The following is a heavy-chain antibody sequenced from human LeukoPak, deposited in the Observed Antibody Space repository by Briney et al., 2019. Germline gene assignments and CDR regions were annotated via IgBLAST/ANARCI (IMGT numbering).Heavy chain of an antibody. CDR1: GGSISSSSYY. CDR2: MYYSGST. Sequence: PSETLSLTCTVSGGSISSSSYYWGWIRQPPGKGLEWIGSMYYSGSTNYNPSLKSRVTISVDTSKNQFSLKLNSVTAADTAVYYCARHIDYPAGFDYWGQGTLVSVSS. J-gene: IGHJ4*02. V-gene: IGHV4-39*01. D-gene: IGHD4-11*01. CDR3: ARHIDYPAGFDY.